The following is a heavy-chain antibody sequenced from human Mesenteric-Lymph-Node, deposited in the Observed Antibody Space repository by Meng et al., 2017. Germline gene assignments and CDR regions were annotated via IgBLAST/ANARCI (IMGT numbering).Heavy chain of an antibody. D-gene: IGHD6-13*01. J-gene: IGHJ5*02. CDR2: IYHSGST. V-gene: IGHV4-4*02. CDR3: ARVAAAGNEWFDP. Sequence: QVQLQGRGPGLVKPSETLSLTCAVSGGSISSINWWTWVRQPPGKGLEWIGEIYHSGSTNYNPSLKSRVTISVDKSKNQFSLKLSSVTAADTAVYYCARVAAAGNEWFDPWGQGTLVTVSS. CDR1: GGSISSINW.